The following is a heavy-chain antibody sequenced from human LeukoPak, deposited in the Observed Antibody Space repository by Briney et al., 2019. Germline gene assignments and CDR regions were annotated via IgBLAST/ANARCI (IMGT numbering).Heavy chain of an antibody. CDR3: ARDGLDIVATIFEGDLDY. J-gene: IGHJ4*02. Sequence: ASVKVSCKASGYTFTGYYMHWVRQAPGQGLEWMGWINPNSGGTNYAQKFQGRVTMTRDTSISTAYMELSRLRSDDTAVYYCARDGLDIVATIFEGDLDYSGQGTLVTVSS. CDR2: INPNSGGT. D-gene: IGHD5-12*01. V-gene: IGHV1-2*02. CDR1: GYTFTGYY.